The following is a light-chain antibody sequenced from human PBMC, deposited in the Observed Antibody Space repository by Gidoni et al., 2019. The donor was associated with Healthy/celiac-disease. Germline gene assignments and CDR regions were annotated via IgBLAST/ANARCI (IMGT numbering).Light chain of an antibody. CDR2: DAS. Sequence: DIVLTQSPATLSLSPGERATLSCRASQRVSSYLAWYQQRPGQAPRLLIYDASNRATGIPARFSGSASGTDFTLTISSLEPEDFAVYFCQQRSNWPPLTFGGGTKVEIK. V-gene: IGKV3-11*01. CDR3: QQRSNWPPLT. J-gene: IGKJ4*01. CDR1: QRVSSY.